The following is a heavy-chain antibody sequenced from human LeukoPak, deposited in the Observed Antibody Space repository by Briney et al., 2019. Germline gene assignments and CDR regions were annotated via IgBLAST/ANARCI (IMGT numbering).Heavy chain of an antibody. CDR2: IKQDGSEK. CDR1: GFTFSSYW. D-gene: IGHD2-2*01. V-gene: IGHV3-7*01. CDR3: AIGLPVVPAAIYYYYGMDV. J-gene: IGHJ6*02. Sequence: GGSLRLSCAASGFTFSSYWMNWVRQAPGKGLEWVANIKQDGSEKYYVDSVKGRFTISRDNAKNSLYLQMNSLRAEDTAVYYCAIGLPVVPAAIYYYYGMDVWGQGTTVTVSS.